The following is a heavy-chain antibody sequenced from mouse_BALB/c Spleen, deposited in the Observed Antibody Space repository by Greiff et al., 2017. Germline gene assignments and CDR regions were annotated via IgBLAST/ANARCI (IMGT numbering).Heavy chain of an antibody. D-gene: IGHD1-1*01. CDR3: TRGTTVVGGMDY. CDR1: GYTFTSYW. CDR2: IYPGNSDT. V-gene: IGHV1-5*01. Sequence: ESGTVLARPGASVKMSCKASGYTFTSYWMHWVKQRPGQGLEWIGAIYPGNSDTSYNQKFKGKAKLTAVTSTSTAYMELSSLTNEDSAVYYCTRGTTVVGGMDYWGQGTSVTVSS. J-gene: IGHJ4*01.